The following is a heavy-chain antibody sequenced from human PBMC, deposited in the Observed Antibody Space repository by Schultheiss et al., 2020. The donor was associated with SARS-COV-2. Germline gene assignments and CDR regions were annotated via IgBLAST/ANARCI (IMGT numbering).Heavy chain of an antibody. V-gene: IGHV4-31*03. CDR2: IYYSGST. CDR3: ARQRYNWNDDGMDV. CDR1: GGSISSGGYY. J-gene: IGHJ6*02. Sequence: LRLSCTVSGGSISSGGYYWSWIRQHPGKGLEWIGYIYYSGSTNYNPSLKSRVTMSVDTSKNQFSLKLSSVTAADTAVYYCARQRYNWNDDGMDVWGQGTTVTVSS. D-gene: IGHD1-1*01.